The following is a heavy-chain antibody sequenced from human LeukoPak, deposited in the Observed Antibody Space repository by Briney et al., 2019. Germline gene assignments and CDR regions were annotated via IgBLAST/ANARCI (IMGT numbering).Heavy chain of an antibody. D-gene: IGHD3-22*01. J-gene: IGHJ4*02. V-gene: IGHV5-51*01. Sequence: GESLKISCKTSGYSFDSYWIAWWRQKPRKGVEWMGNINPGDSDIRYSPTFQGQVTISADKSISTAYLQWSSLKASDTAMYYCARLKGYYDSSGSIFDYWGQGTLVTVSS. CDR2: INPGDSDI. CDR3: ARLKGYYDSSGSIFDY. CDR1: GYSFDSYW.